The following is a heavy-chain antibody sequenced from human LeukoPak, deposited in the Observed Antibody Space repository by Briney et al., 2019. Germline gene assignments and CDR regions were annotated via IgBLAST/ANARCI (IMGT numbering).Heavy chain of an antibody. CDR3: ASPRRPNYYDSSGSFDY. V-gene: IGHV3-48*01. J-gene: IGHJ4*02. CDR2: ISSSSSTI. Sequence: GGSLRLSCAASGFTFSSYSMNWVRQAPGKGLEWVSYISSSSSTIYYADSVKGRFTISRDNAKNSLYLQMNSLRAEDTAVYYCASPRRPNYYDSSGSFDYWGQGTLVTVSS. D-gene: IGHD3-22*01. CDR1: GFTFSSYS.